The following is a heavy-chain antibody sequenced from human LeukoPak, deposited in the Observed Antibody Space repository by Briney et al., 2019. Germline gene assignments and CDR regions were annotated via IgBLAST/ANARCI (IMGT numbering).Heavy chain of an antibody. J-gene: IGHJ4*02. CDR3: AKVQISRSDRFDY. Sequence: GGSLRLSCAASGFNFSSYGMTWVRQAPGKGLEWVSIISGSGRDTYYADSVKGRFTISRDKSKNTLYLQMNSLRAEDTAVYYCAKVQISRSDRFDYWGQGTLVTVSS. CDR1: GFNFSSYG. D-gene: IGHD3-3*02. CDR2: ISGSGRDT. V-gene: IGHV3-23*01.